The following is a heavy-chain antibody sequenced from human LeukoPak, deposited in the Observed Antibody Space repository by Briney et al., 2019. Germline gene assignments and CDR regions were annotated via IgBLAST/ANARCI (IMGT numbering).Heavy chain of an antibody. Sequence: RGSLTLSCPASGFTFSSYAMSWLRQAPGQGLEWVSSISDSGAGTYYTDSVKGRFTISRDNSKNTLYPQMNSLRADDTAVYYCGKVAAVPAGMGYFDYWGQGTLVTVSS. D-gene: IGHD2-2*01. J-gene: IGHJ4*02. CDR1: GFTFSSYA. V-gene: IGHV3-23*01. CDR2: ISDSGAGT. CDR3: GKVAAVPAGMGYFDY.